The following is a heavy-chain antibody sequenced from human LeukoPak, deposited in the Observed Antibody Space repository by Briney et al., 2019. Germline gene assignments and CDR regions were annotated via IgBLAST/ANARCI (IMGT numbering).Heavy chain of an antibody. CDR3: AKDLFRVRGVKNGFMDV. J-gene: IGHJ6*03. Sequence: PGGSLRLSCAASGFTFSSYGMHWVRQAPGKGLEWVAFIRYDGSNKYYADSVRGRFTISRDNSKNTLYLQMNSLRAEDTAVYYCAKDLFRVRGVKNGFMDVWGKGTTVTISS. CDR2: IRYDGSNK. CDR1: GFTFSSYG. D-gene: IGHD3-10*01. V-gene: IGHV3-30*02.